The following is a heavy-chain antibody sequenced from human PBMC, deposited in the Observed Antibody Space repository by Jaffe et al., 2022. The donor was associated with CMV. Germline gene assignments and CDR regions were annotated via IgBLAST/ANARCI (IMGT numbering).Heavy chain of an antibody. D-gene: IGHD1-1*01. CDR2: ISGSGGST. CDR3: AKDFRDAYNYFDY. J-gene: IGHJ4*02. CDR1: GFTFSSYA. V-gene: IGHV3-23*04. Sequence: EVQLVESGGGLVQPGGSLRLSCAASGFTFSSYAMNWVRQAPGKGLEWVSGISGSGGSTYYADSVKGRFSISRDNSKNTLYLQMNSLRAEDTAVYYCAKDFRDAYNYFDYWGQGTLVTVSS.